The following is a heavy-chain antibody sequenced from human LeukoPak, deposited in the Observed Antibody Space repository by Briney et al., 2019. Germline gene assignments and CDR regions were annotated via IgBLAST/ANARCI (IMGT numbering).Heavy chain of an antibody. D-gene: IGHD3-16*01. CDR3: AKDGARWY. CDR1: GFTFSSSA. Sequence: SVTVSCKASGFTFSSSAVQWVRQARGQRPEWIGWIVVGSGTTNHAQKFHDRVTFTRDMSTSTAYMELSRLRSDDTAVYYCAKDGARWYWGQGTLVTVSS. V-gene: IGHV1-58*01. J-gene: IGHJ4*02. CDR2: IVVGSGTT.